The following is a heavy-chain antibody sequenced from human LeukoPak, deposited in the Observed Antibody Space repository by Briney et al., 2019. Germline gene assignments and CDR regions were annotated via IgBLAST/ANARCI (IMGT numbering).Heavy chain of an antibody. CDR3: ARDLRAATENFDY. D-gene: IGHD2-15*01. J-gene: IGHJ4*02. CDR2: INPNTGGT. CDR1: GYTFIGYY. V-gene: IGHV1-2*02. Sequence: GASVKVSCKASGYTFIGYYMHWVRQAPGQGLEWMGWINPNTGGTNYAQKFQGRVTVTRDTSISTAYMELSRLRSDDTAVYYCARDLRAATENFDYWGQGTLVTVSA.